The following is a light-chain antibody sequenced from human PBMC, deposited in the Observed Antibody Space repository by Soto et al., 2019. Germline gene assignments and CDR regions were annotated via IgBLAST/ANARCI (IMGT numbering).Light chain of an antibody. CDR3: SAWDDSLVVV. CDR1: NSNIGSNS. Sequence: QSVLTQPPSASGTPGQTVTITCSGSNSNIGSNSVNWFQHLPGAVPKLLIFSNNQRPSGVPDRFSGSKSGTSASLAISGLQNEDDSAYYCSAWDDSLVVVFGEGTKVTVL. CDR2: SNN. J-gene: IGLJ2*01. V-gene: IGLV1-44*01.